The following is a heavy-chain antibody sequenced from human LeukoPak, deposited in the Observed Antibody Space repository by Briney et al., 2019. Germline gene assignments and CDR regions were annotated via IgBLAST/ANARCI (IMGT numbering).Heavy chain of an antibody. Sequence: SETLSLTCAVSGVSFDDYYWAWVRQTPGKGLESIGEINHSGYTNNSPSLKSRVTLSIDTSRKQFSLNLRSVTVADAGTYYCTRMTTGHDYWGQGTLVTVSS. CDR1: GVSFDDYY. D-gene: IGHD4-17*01. J-gene: IGHJ4*02. V-gene: IGHV4-34*01. CDR2: INHSGYT. CDR3: TRMTTGHDY.